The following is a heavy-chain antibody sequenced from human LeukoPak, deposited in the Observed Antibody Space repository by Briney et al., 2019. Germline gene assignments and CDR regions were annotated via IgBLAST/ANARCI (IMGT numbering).Heavy chain of an antibody. J-gene: IGHJ4*02. Sequence: ASVKVSCKTSGYTFTGYYMHWVRQAPGQGLEWMGWINPNSDGTNYAQKFQGRVTMTRDTSISTGYMELSRLRSDDTAVYYCARDNSGWYLAYWGQGTLVTVSS. CDR1: GYTFTGYY. CDR3: ARDNSGWYLAY. D-gene: IGHD6-19*01. V-gene: IGHV1-2*02. CDR2: INPNSDGT.